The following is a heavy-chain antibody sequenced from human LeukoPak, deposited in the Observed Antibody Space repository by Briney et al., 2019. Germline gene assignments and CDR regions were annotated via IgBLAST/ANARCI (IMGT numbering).Heavy chain of an antibody. CDR2: IRRKAYGGTT. J-gene: IGHJ4*02. CDR1: GFPFGDNA. D-gene: IGHD5-18*01. Sequence: QLGGPLLPSSPSAGFPFGDNAMRGVRPAPGRGGGGVGIIRRKAYGGTTEYAASVKGRFTISRDDSKSIAYLQMNSLKTEDTAVYYCTRDRSPFRTANDDYWGQGTLVTVSS. CDR3: TRDRSPFRTANDDY. V-gene: IGHV3-49*04.